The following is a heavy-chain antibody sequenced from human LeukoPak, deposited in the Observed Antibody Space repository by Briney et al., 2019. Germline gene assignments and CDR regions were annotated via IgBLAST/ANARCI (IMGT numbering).Heavy chain of an antibody. Sequence: GGSLRLSCAASGFTFISYGMHWVRQAPGKGLEWVAVIWYDGSNKYYADSVKGRFTISRDNSKNTLYLQMNSLRAEDTAVYYCAKDDPTRSIDYWGQGTLVTVSS. CDR2: IWYDGSNK. CDR3: AKDDPTRSIDY. CDR1: GFTFISYG. J-gene: IGHJ4*02. D-gene: IGHD6-13*01. V-gene: IGHV3-33*06.